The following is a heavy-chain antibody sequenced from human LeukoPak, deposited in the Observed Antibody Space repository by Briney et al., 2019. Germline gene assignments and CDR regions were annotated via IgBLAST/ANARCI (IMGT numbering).Heavy chain of an antibody. CDR3: ARSTRTSRKFDP. J-gene: IGHJ5*02. D-gene: IGHD1-26*01. V-gene: IGHV3-20*04. CDR1: GFTFDDYG. Sequence: GGSLRLSCAASGFTFDDYGMNWVRQAPWKGLEWVSGINWNGGSTGYADSVKGRFTISRDNAKNSLYLQMNSLRAEDTALYYCARSTRTSRKFDPWGQGTLVTVSS. CDR2: INWNGGST.